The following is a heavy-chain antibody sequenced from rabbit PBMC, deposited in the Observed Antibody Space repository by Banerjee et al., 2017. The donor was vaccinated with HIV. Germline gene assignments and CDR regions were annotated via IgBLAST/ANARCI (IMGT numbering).Heavy chain of an antibody. D-gene: IGHD1-1*01. CDR3: ARHGGGNGYYLDL. J-gene: IGHJ3*01. V-gene: IGHV1S43*01. Sequence: QEQLVESGGGLVQPEGSLTLTCTASGFSFSSYCICWVRQAPGKGLELIACIHTSSGGTWYASWAKGRFTISRSTSLNPVDLKMTSLTAADTATYFCARHGGGNGYYLDLWGPGTRVTVS. CDR1: GFSFSSYC. CDR2: IHTSSGGT.